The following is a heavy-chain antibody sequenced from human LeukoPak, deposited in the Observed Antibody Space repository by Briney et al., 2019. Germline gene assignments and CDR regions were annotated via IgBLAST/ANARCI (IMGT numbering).Heavy chain of an antibody. CDR1: GDSVSNGGYY. CDR3: ARGQPFTTYDY. D-gene: IGHD3-3*01. V-gene: IGHV4-61*08. CDR2: IHYSGST. J-gene: IGHJ4*02. Sequence: PSETLSLTCTVSGDSVSNGGYYWSWIRQPPGKGLEWIGYIHYSGSTNYSPSLKSRVTISVDPSKNQFSLKLSSVTAADTAVYYCARGQPFTTYDYWGQGTLVTVSS.